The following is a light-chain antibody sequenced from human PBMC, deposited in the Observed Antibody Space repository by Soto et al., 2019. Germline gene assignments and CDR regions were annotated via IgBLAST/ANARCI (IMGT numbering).Light chain of an antibody. V-gene: IGKV1-5*03. CDR2: KAS. CDR1: QTISSW. CDR3: QHYNSYSEA. Sequence: DIQMSQSPSTLSGSVGDRVTITFRASQTISSWLAWYQQTTGKAPKLLIYKASTLKSGVPSRFRGSGSGTEFTLTISSLQPDDFATYYCQHYNSYSEAFGQGTKVDI. J-gene: IGKJ1*01.